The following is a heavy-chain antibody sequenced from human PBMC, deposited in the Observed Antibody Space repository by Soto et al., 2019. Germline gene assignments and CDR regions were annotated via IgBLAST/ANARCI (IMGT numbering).Heavy chain of an antibody. CDR1: GGSLNSYY. V-gene: IGHV4-4*07. Sequence: QVQLQESGPGLVKPSETLSLTCTVSGGSLNSYYWTWIRQPAGKGLEWIGRIFTSGSTNNNPSLKSRVTMSVDTYKNQFSLKLSSVTAADTAVYYCAAYNSTLGTFDIWGQGTMVTVSS. CDR2: IFTSGST. J-gene: IGHJ3*02. CDR3: AAYNSTLGTFDI. D-gene: IGHD6-13*01.